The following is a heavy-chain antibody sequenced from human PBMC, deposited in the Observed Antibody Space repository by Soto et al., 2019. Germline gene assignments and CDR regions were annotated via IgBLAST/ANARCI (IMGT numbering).Heavy chain of an antibody. D-gene: IGHD2-2*01. Sequence: GGSLRLSCSASGFTFSDENMSWVRQVPGKGLEWVSGISGGGSYIFYADSVQGRFSISRDNPKNSLFLEMNSLRVEDTAVYYCARDSDCHSTSCFFPPHVWGQGTTVTVSS. CDR1: GFTFSDEN. J-gene: IGHJ6*02. V-gene: IGHV3-21*06. CDR3: ARDSDCHSTSCFFPPHV. CDR2: ISGGGSYI.